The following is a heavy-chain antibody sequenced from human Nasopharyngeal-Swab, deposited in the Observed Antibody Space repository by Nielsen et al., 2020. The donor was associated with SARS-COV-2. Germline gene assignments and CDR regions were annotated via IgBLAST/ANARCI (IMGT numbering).Heavy chain of an antibody. D-gene: IGHD3-22*01. Sequence: SETPSLTCTVSGGSISSYYWSWIRQPPGKGLEWIGYIYYSGSTNYNPSLKSRVTISVDTSKNQFSLKLSSVTAADTAVYYCATQRLDYYYDSSGYYSNWFDPWGQGTLVTVSS. V-gene: IGHV4-59*08. J-gene: IGHJ5*02. CDR2: IYYSGST. CDR1: GGSISSYY. CDR3: ATQRLDYYYDSSGYYSNWFDP.